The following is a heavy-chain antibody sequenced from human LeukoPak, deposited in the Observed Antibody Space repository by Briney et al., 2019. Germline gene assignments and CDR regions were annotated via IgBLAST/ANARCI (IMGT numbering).Heavy chain of an antibody. CDR3: ARAPYYDFWSGYPNWFDP. J-gene: IGHJ5*02. CDR1: GFSITSGYF. Sequence: SETLSLTCSVSGFSITSGYFWGWIRQSPGKGLEWIGNIYTTGAGSTYYNPSVKSRVTLFSDKAKNQLSLKMNSVTAADTAVYYCARAPYYDFWSGYPNWFDPWGQGTLVTVSS. CDR2: IYTTGAGST. D-gene: IGHD3-3*01. V-gene: IGHV4-38-2*02.